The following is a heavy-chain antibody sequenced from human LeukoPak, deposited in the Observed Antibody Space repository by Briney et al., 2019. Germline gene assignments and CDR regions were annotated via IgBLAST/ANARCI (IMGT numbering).Heavy chain of an antibody. J-gene: IGHJ4*02. CDR1: GYTFTVYD. CDR2: MNPNSGNT. D-gene: IGHD3-22*01. Sequence: ASVTVSYKASGYTFTVYDINWVRQATGQGLEWMGWMNPNSGNTGYALKFQGRVTMTRSTSISTAYMELSSLTSEDTAVYYCAGSLFYYNSSGYYPFDYWGQGTPVTVSS. CDR3: AGSLFYYNSSGYYPFDY. V-gene: IGHV1-8*01.